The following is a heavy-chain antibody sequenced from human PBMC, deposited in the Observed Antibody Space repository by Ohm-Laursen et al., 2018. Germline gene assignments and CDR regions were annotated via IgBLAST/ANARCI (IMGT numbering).Heavy chain of an antibody. CDR3: ATSPHDIMSSKDY. CDR1: GLSISNSNW. CDR2: LYYSGTT. J-gene: IGHJ4*02. V-gene: IGHV4-28*01. Sequence: GTLSLTCDVSGLSISNSNWWGWIRQPPGKGLEWVGYLYYSGTTYYNPSLKSRVTMSVDTSKNQFSVKLTSVTAVDAAVYYCATSPHDIMSSKDYWGQGTLVTVSS. D-gene: IGHD3-9*01.